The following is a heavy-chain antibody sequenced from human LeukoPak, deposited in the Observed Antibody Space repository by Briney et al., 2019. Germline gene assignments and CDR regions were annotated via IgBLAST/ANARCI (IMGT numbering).Heavy chain of an antibody. V-gene: IGHV3-48*03. CDR1: GFTFSSYE. D-gene: IGHD6-13*01. CDR3: ARVGVLSSSWLLY. J-gene: IGHJ4*02. CDR2: ISRSATTI. Sequence: LAGGSLRLSCAASGFTFSSYEMNWVRQAPGKGLEWVSTISRSATTIYYADSVKGRFTISRDNAKNSLYLQMNSLRAEDTAVYYCARVGVLSSSWLLYWGQGTLVTVSS.